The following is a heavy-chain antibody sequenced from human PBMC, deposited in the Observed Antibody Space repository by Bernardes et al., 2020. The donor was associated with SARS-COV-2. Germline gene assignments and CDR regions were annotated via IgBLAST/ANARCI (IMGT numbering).Heavy chain of an antibody. CDR3: ARGGGITIFGVVTLGWFDP. Sequence: SETLSLTCTVSGGSISSGDYYWSWIRQPPGKGLEWIGYIYYSGSTYYNPSLKSRVTISVDTSKNQFSLKLSSVTAADTAVYYCARGGGITIFGVVTLGWFDPWGQGTLVTVSS. V-gene: IGHV4-30-4*01. CDR1: GGSISSGDYY. CDR2: IYYSGST. D-gene: IGHD3-3*01. J-gene: IGHJ5*02.